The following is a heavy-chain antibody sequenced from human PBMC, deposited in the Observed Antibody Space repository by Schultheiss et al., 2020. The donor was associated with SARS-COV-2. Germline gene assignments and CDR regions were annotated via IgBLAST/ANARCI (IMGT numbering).Heavy chain of an antibody. V-gene: IGHV3-23*01. D-gene: IGHD2-2*01. Sequence: GGSLRLSCVDSGFTFSTYSMNWVRQAPGKGLEWVSAISGSGGSTYYADSVKGRFTISRDNSKNTLYLQMNSLRAEDTAVYYCAKDFSDRSFVVRYFDYWGQGTLVTVSS. CDR1: GFTFSTYS. J-gene: IGHJ4*02. CDR2: ISGSGGST. CDR3: AKDFSDRSFVVRYFDY.